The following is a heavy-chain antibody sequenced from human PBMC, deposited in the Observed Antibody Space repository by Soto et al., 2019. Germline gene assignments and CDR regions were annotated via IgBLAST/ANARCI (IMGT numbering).Heavy chain of an antibody. J-gene: IGHJ4*02. Sequence: QVQLVQSGAEMKQPGASVKLSCQASGYIFIHCFMHWVQQAPGQGLEWMGGINPSSGTTTYAQKFQGRVTVTRDTSTSTVYMDLSSLGSGDTAMYYCARSLGETTSLFDYWGQGSLVTVSA. CDR3: ARSLGETTSLFDY. V-gene: IGHV1-46*01. CDR1: GYIFIHCF. D-gene: IGHD1-26*01. CDR2: INPSSGTT.